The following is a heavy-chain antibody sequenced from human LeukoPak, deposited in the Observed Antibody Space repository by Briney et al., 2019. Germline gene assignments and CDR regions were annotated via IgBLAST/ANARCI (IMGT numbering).Heavy chain of an antibody. Sequence: APVKVSCKASGYTFTGYYMHWVRQAPGQGLEWMGWINPNSGGTNYAQNFQGRVSMTRDTSISTAYMELKSLRSEDTAVYYCARNPPFTGDFDHWGQGTLVTVSS. J-gene: IGHJ4*02. CDR3: ARNPPFTGDFDH. D-gene: IGHD7-27*01. CDR1: GYTFTGYY. CDR2: INPNSGGT. V-gene: IGHV1-2*02.